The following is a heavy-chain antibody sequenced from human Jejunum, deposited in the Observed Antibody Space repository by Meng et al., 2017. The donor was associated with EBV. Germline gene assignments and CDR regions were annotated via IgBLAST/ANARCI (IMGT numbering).Heavy chain of an antibody. J-gene: IGHJ5*02. CDR3: ARLRVDPFDNWFDP. CDR1: GRSFTIYP. Sequence: LRQCVLVSLDPSETLPLTCSVEGRSFTIYPGGGIRPPPGKGPQWIGEIDQYGRANNTPSLKSRLTMSVNTSKNQFSLKLNSGTAADTAVYYCARLRVDPFDNWFDPWGQGILVTVSS. V-gene: IGHV4-34*01. CDR2: IDQYGRA. D-gene: IGHD5-12*01.